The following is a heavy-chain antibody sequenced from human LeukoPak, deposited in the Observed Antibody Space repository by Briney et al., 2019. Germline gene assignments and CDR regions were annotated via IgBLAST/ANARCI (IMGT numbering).Heavy chain of an antibody. CDR1: GYSFTNYW. D-gene: IGHD2-15*01. CDR2: IYPSDSDT. CDR3: ARHGLRYCSSSSCFRSVWFDP. J-gene: IGHJ5*02. V-gene: IGHV5-51*01. Sequence: GESLKISCKGSGYSFTNYWIGWVRQMPGKGLEWMGIIYPSDSDTRYSPSFEGQVTISADRSITTAYLQWSSLKASDTAMYYCARHGLRYCSSSSCFRSVWFDPWGQGTLVTVSS.